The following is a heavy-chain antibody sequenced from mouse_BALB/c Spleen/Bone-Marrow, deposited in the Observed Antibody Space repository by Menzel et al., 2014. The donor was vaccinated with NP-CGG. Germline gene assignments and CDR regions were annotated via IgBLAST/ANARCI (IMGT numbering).Heavy chain of an antibody. CDR3: AGSTPLAY. CDR1: GYAFSRSW. J-gene: IGHJ3*01. V-gene: IGHV1-80*01. D-gene: IGHD1-1*01. Sequence: LLESGAELVRPGSSVKISCKASGYAFSRSWMNWVKQRPGQGLEWIGQIYPGDDDTNYSGKFKGRATLTADKSSSTAYMQLSSLTSEDSAVYFCAGSTPLAYWGQGTLVTVSA. CDR2: IYPGDDDT.